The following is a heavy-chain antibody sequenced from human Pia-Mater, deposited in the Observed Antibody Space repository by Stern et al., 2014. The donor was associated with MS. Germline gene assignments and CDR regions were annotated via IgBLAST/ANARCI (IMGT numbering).Heavy chain of an antibody. CDR3: ARGDSSSPLEY. CDR1: GFTFSSYG. CDR2: IWYDGSNK. D-gene: IGHD6-6*01. J-gene: IGHJ4*02. Sequence: QVQLVESGGGVVQPGRSLRLSCAASGFTFSSYGMHWVRQTPGKGLEGGDVIWYDGSNKYYADPVKGRFTISRDNSENTFNLELNSLRAEDTAVYYCARGDSSSPLEYWGQGTLVTVSS. V-gene: IGHV3-33*01.